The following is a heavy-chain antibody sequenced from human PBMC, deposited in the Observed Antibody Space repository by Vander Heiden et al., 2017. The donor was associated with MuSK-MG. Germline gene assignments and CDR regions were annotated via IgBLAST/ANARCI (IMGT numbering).Heavy chain of an antibody. J-gene: IGHJ4*02. Sequence: EVQLLESGGGLVQPGGSLRLSCAASGCTFSSYAMSWVRQAPGKGLEWVSAISGSGGSTYYADSVKGRFTISRDNSKNTLYLQMNSLRAEDTAVYYCAKVTYYYDSSGYYPFDYWGQGTLVTVSS. CDR3: AKVTYYYDSSGYYPFDY. V-gene: IGHV3-23*01. CDR1: GCTFSSYA. D-gene: IGHD3-22*01. CDR2: ISGSGGST.